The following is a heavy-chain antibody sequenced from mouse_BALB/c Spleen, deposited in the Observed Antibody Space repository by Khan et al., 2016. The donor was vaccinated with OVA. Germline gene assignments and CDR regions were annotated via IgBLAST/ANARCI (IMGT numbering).Heavy chain of an antibody. CDR2: INPSTGYT. CDR3: DYGSS. J-gene: IGHJ2*01. Sequence: QVQLQQSGAELAKPGTSVKMSCKASGYTFTSYWMHWVKQRPGQGLEWIGYINPSTGYTEYNQKFKDKATLTADKSSSTAYMQLSSLTSEDSAVYYCDYGSSWGQGTTLTVSS. V-gene: IGHV1-7*01. D-gene: IGHD1-1*01. CDR1: GYTFTSYW.